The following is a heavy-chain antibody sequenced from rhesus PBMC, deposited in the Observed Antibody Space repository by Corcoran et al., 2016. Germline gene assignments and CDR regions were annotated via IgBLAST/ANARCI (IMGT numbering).Heavy chain of an antibody. Sequence: QVQLQESGPGLVRPSETLPLTCAVSGASIGDNYWSWIRLAPGRGLEWIGRIYGRRETSYYNPSFNSRVAISIDTSNNKLSLSLKSVTAADTAVYYCAKAGVATDFDYWGQGVLVTVSS. CDR2: IYGRRETS. J-gene: IGHJ4*01. V-gene: IGHV4S2*01. CDR1: GASIGDNY. D-gene: IGHD1-44*01. CDR3: AKAGVATDFDY.